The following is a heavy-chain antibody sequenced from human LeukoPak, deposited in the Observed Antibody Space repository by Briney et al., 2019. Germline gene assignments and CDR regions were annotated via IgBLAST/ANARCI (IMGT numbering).Heavy chain of an antibody. Sequence: WASVTVSYKASGYTFTGYYMHWVRQAPGQGLEWMGWINPNSGGTNYAQKFQGRVTMTRDTSISTAYMELSRLRSDDTAVYYCARVKGGSYLSFWGQGTLVTVSS. V-gene: IGHV1-2*02. J-gene: IGHJ4*02. CDR1: GYTFTGYY. CDR2: INPNSGGT. CDR3: ARVKGGSYLSF. D-gene: IGHD1-26*01.